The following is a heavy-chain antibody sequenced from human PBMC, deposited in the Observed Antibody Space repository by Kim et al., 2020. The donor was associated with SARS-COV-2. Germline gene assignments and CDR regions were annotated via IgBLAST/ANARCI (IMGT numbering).Heavy chain of an antibody. CDR3: ARDLYDYIWGSYRYTSPFDY. V-gene: IGHV3-21*01. D-gene: IGHD3-16*02. J-gene: IGHJ4*02. CDR2: ISSSSSYI. CDR1: GFTFSSYS. Sequence: GGSLRLSCAASGFTFSSYSMNWVRQAPGKGLEWVSSISSSSSYIYYADSVKGRFTISRDNAKNSLYLQMNSLRAEDTAVYYCARDLYDYIWGSYRYTSPFDYWGQGTLLTVSS.